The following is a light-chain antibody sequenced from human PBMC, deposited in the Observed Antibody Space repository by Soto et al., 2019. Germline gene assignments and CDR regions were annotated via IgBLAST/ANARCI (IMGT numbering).Light chain of an antibody. CDR3: QQYNNWPYT. V-gene: IGKV3-15*01. CDR2: GAS. CDR1: QSVSSD. Sequence: EIVMTQSPVTLSVSPGERATLSCRASQSVSSDLAWYQLKPGQAPRLLICGASTRATGIPARFSGSGSGTEFTITINSLQSEDFAVYYCQQYNNWPYTFGQGTKLEIK. J-gene: IGKJ2*01.